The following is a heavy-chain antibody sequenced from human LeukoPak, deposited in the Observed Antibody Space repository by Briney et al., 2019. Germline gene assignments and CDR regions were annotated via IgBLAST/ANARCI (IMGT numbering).Heavy chain of an antibody. Sequence: GGSLRLSCAASGFPFSSYGMHWVRQAPGKGLEWVAFIRYDGSNKYYADSVKGRFTSSRDNSKHTLYLQMNSLRAEDTAVYYCAKELPRGRLLDYWGQGTLVTVSS. CDR1: GFPFSSYG. V-gene: IGHV3-30*02. D-gene: IGHD2-15*01. CDR3: AKELPRGRLLDY. J-gene: IGHJ4*02. CDR2: IRYDGSNK.